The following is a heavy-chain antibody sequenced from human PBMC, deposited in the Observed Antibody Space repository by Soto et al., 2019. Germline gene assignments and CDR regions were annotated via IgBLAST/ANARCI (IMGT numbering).Heavy chain of an antibody. CDR1: GFTFSGYS. CDR3: ARGSSAAAPLSDWYFDL. Sequence: GGSLRLSCAASGFTFSGYSMNWVRQAPGKGLEWVSYIASTSWNIYYADTVKGRFTISRDNAKNSLYLQMNSLRDEDTAVYYCARGSSAAAPLSDWYFDLWGRGTLVTVSS. CDR2: IASTSWNI. D-gene: IGHD2-2*01. V-gene: IGHV3-48*02. J-gene: IGHJ2*01.